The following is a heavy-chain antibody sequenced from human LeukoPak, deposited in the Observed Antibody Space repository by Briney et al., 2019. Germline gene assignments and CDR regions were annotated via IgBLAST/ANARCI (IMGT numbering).Heavy chain of an antibody. CDR2: IWYDGSNK. Sequence: PGGSLRLSCAASGFTFSSYGMHCVRQAPGKGLEWVAVIWYDGSNKYYADSVKGRFTISRDNSKNTLYLQMNSLRAEDTAVYYCARASGRSYNWDLGDYWGQGTLVTVSS. J-gene: IGHJ4*02. CDR1: GFTFSSYG. V-gene: IGHV3-33*01. CDR3: ARASGRSYNWDLGDY. D-gene: IGHD1-20*01.